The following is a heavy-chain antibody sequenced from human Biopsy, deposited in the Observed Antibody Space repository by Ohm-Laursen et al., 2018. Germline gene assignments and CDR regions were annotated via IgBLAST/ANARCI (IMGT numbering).Heavy chain of an antibody. CDR1: GYTFTSYD. J-gene: IGHJ4*02. CDR2: ISPYNDKT. Sequence: SVKVSCKPSGYTFTSYDISWVRQAPGQGLEWMGWISPYNDKTSYPPKLQDRVTMTADTSTNTAHMELRSLRSDDPAVYYCARVFCTSTTCYGLLDNWGQGTVVTVSS. CDR3: ARVFCTSTTCYGLLDN. D-gene: IGHD2/OR15-2a*01. V-gene: IGHV1-18*01.